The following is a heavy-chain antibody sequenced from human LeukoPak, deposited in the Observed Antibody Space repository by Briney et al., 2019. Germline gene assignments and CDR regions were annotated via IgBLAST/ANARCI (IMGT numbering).Heavy chain of an antibody. Sequence: ASVKVSCKASGGTFSSYAISWVRQAPGQGLEWMGGIIPIFGTANYAQKFQGRVTITADESTSTAYMELRSLRSDDTAVYYCARDERFWSYYYYMDVWGKGTTVTVSS. J-gene: IGHJ6*03. V-gene: IGHV1-69*01. CDR3: ARDERFWSYYYYMDV. CDR1: GGTFSSYA. D-gene: IGHD3-3*01. CDR2: IIPIFGTA.